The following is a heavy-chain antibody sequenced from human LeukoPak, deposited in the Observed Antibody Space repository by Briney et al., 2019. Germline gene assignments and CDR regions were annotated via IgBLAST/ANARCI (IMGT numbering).Heavy chain of an antibody. J-gene: IGHJ6*03. CDR1: GFAFSSYS. D-gene: IGHD2-2*01. V-gene: IGHV3-21*01. CDR3: ARFGCSSTSCYYYYYYYYMDV. CDR2: ISSSSSYI. Sequence: GGSLRLSCAASGFAFSSYSMNWVRQAPGKGLEWVSSISSSSSYIYYADSVKGRFTISRDNAKNSLYLQMNSLRAEDTAVYYCARFGCSSTSCYYYYYYYYMDVWGKGTTVTVPS.